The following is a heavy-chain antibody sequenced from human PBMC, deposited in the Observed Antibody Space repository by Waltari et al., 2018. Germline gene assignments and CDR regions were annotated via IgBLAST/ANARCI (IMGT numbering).Heavy chain of an antibody. CDR1: GGSISSGDYY. Sequence: QVQLQESGPGLVKPSQTLSLTCTVSGGSISSGDYYWSWIRQPTGKGLEWIGYIYYSGSTYYNPSLKSRVTISVDTSKNQFSLKLSSVTAADTAVYYCAGTRITIFGVVITLSGFEPWGQGTLVTVSS. D-gene: IGHD3-3*01. CDR3: AGTRITIFGVVITLSGFEP. J-gene: IGHJ5*02. V-gene: IGHV4-30-4*08. CDR2: IYYSGST.